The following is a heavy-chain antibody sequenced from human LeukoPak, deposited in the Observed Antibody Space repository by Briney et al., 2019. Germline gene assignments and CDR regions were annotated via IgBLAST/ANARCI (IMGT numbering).Heavy chain of an antibody. CDR3: AKDQDSGSYYFDY. J-gene: IGHJ4*02. Sequence: GGSLRLSCAASGFTFSSYAMSWVRQAPGKGLEWVSAISGSGGSTYYADSVRGRFTISRDNSKNTLYLQMNSLRAEDTAVYYCAKDQDSGSYYFDYWGQGTLVTVSS. CDR1: GFTFSSYA. CDR2: ISGSGGST. V-gene: IGHV3-23*01. D-gene: IGHD1-26*01.